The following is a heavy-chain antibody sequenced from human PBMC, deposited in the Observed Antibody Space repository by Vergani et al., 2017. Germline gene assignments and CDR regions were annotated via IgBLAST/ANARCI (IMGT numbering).Heavy chain of an antibody. CDR2: INHSGST. D-gene: IGHD3-3*01. CDR1: GGSFSGYY. Sequence: QVQLQQWGAGLLKPSETLSLTCAVYGGSFSGYYWSWIRQPPGKGLEWIGEINHSGSTNYNPSLKSRVTISVDMSKNQFSLKMSSVTAADTAVYYCARAPVLYEFWSGNWGWFDPWGQGTLVTVSS. CDR3: ARAPVLYEFWSGNWGWFDP. J-gene: IGHJ5*02. V-gene: IGHV4-34*01.